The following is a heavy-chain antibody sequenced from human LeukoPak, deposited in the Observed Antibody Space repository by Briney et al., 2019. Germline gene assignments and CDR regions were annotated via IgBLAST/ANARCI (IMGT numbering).Heavy chain of an antibody. CDR1: GFTFSSYA. D-gene: IGHD3-22*01. J-gene: IGHJ4*02. CDR3: AREDYDSSGYYYFDY. CDR2: ISYDGSNK. V-gene: IGHV3-30-3*01. Sequence: GGSLRPSCAASGFTFSSYAMHWVRQAPGKGLEWVAVISYDGSNKYYADSVKGRFTISRDNSKNTLYLQMNSLRAEDTAVYYCAREDYDSSGYYYFDYWGQGTLVTVSS.